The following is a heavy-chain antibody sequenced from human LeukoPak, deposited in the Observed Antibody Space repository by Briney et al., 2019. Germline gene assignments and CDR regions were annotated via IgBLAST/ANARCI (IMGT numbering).Heavy chain of an antibody. V-gene: IGHV1-18*01. CDR3: ARDRGSGWSRYYYYMDV. J-gene: IGHJ6*03. CDR2: ISAYNGNT. Sequence: ASVKVSCKASGYTFTSYGISWVRQAPGQGLEWMGWISAYNGNTNYAQKLQGRVTMTTDTSTSTAYTELRSLRSDDTAVYYCARDRGSGWSRYYYYMDVWGKGTTVTVSS. CDR1: GYTFTSYG. D-gene: IGHD6-19*01.